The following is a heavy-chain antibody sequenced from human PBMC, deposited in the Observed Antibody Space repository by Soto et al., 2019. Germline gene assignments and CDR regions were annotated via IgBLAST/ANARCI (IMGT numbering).Heavy chain of an antibody. Sequence: PSETLSLTCTVSGGSISSGGYYWSWIRQHPGKGLEWIGYIYYSGSTYYNPSLKSRVTISVDTSKNQFSLKLSSVTAADTAVYYCAGSSYVSPFDYWGQGTLVTVSS. CDR3: AGSSYVSPFDY. CDR2: IYYSGST. D-gene: IGHD6-13*01. V-gene: IGHV4-31*03. CDR1: GGSISSGGYY. J-gene: IGHJ4*02.